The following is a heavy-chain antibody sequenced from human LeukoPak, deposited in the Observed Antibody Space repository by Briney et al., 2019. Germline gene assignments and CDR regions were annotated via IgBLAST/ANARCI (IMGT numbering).Heavy chain of an antibody. CDR1: GGTFSSYA. Sequence: SVKASCKASGGTFSSYAISWVRQGPGQGLEWMGRIIPILGKADYAQNFQGRVTFTADKSTSTAYMELSSLRSEDTAVYYCARDPLEQRFDPWGQGTLVTVSS. CDR3: ARDPLEQRFDP. CDR2: IIPILGKA. J-gene: IGHJ5*02. V-gene: IGHV1-69*04.